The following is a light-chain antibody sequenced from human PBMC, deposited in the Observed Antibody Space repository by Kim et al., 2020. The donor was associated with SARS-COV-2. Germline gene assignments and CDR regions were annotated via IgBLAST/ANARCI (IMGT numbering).Light chain of an antibody. CDR2: DVT. CDR3: CSFAGSYTPVI. CDR1: SSDVGNYKF. V-gene: IGLV2-11*01. J-gene: IGLJ2*01. Sequence: QSVTISCTGTSSDVGNYKFVSWYQQHPSKAPKLIIFDVTERPSGVPDRFSASKSGNTASLTISGLQAEDDADYYCCSFAGSYTPVIFGGGTQLTVL.